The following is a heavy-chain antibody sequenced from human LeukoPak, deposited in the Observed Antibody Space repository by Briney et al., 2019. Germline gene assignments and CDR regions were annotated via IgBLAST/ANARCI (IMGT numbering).Heavy chain of an antibody. CDR1: GFTLSRYS. D-gene: IGHD3-10*01. CDR2: ITSDSSTI. Sequence: PSGSLTLSCAASGFTLSRYSMVWVRQAPGKGLEWISYITSDSSTINNASSVMGGFTSSNTYTKNSLYLLITSLRAEDTAVYYCARVVYGSGRHFNYWGQGTLVTVSS. J-gene: IGHJ4*02. V-gene: IGHV3-48*01. CDR3: ARVVYGSGRHFNY.